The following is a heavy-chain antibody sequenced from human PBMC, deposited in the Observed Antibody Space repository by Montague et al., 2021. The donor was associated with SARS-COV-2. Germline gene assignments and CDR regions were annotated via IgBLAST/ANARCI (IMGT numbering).Heavy chain of an antibody. CDR2: IYYSGST. D-gene: IGHD2-21*01. V-gene: IGHV4-59*08. CDR1: GGSISSYY. CDR3: ARHPEVYACGGFPNWFDP. Sequence: SETLSLTCTVSGGSISSYYWSWIRQPPGKGLEWIGYIYYSGSTNXXPSLKSRVTISVDTSKNQFSLKLSSVTAADTAVYYCARHPEVYACGGFPNWFDPWGQGTLVTVSS. J-gene: IGHJ5*02.